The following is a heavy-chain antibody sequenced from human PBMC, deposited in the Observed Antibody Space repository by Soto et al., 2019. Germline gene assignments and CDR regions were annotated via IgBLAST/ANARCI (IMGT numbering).Heavy chain of an antibody. D-gene: IGHD6-6*01. CDR3: ARVVAARPDYGMDV. CDR2: VSPYNGNT. CDR1: GYTFTDHG. Sequence: ASVKVSCKTSGYTFTDHGLSWVRQAPGQGLEWLGWVSPYNGNTKYAQKFQGRVTMTTDTSTRTPYMELRSLRPDDTAVYYCARVVAARPDYGMDVWGQGTTVTVSS. J-gene: IGHJ6*02. V-gene: IGHV1-18*01.